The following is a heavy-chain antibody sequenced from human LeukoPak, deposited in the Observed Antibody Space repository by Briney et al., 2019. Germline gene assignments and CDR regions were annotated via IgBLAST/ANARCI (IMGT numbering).Heavy chain of an antibody. CDR1: GGSINNINYY. CDR3: ARRGSRKYCSSTSCNAFDI. CDR2: INHSGST. V-gene: IGHV4-39*07. D-gene: IGHD2-2*01. J-gene: IGHJ3*02. Sequence: SEALSLTCIVSGGSINNINYYWSWIRQPPGKGLEWIGEINHSGSTNYNPSLKSRVTISVDTSKNQFSLKLSSVTAADTAVYYCARRGSRKYCSSTSCNAFDIWGQGTMVTVSS.